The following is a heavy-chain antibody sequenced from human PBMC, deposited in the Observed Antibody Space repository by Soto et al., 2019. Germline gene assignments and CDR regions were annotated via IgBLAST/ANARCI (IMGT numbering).Heavy chain of an antibody. J-gene: IGHJ4*02. V-gene: IGHV3-30*03. Sequence: PGGSLRLSCAASGFTFSSYGMHWVRQAPGKGLEWVAVISYDGSNKYYADSVKGRFTISRDNSKNTLYLQMNSLRAEDTAVYYCAREGSLQYRRIGYFDYWGQGTLVTVSS. CDR1: GFTFSSYG. D-gene: IGHD1-26*01. CDR3: AREGSLQYRRIGYFDY. CDR2: ISYDGSNK.